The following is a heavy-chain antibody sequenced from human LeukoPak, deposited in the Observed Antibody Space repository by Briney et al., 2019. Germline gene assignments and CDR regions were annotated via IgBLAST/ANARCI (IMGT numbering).Heavy chain of an antibody. CDR2: IYYSGST. J-gene: IGHJ5*02. Sequence: PSETLSLTCTVSGGSISSSSYYWGWIRQPPGKGLEWIGYIYYSGSTNYNPSLKSRVTISVDTSKNQFSLKLSSVTAADTAVYYCARAERGLNWFDPWGQGTLVTVSS. CDR3: ARAERGLNWFDP. D-gene: IGHD1-14*01. V-gene: IGHV4-61*05. CDR1: GGSISSSSYY.